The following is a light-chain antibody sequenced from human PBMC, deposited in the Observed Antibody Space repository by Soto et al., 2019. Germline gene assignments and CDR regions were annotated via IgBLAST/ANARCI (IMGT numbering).Light chain of an antibody. CDR3: AAWDDSLSAVL. V-gene: IGLV1-47*01. J-gene: IGLJ2*01. CDR1: SSNIGTNY. CDR2: RNT. Sequence: QLVLTQPPSASGTPGLRVSISCSGSSSNIGTNYVYWYQQLPGTAPKLLIYRNTQRPSGVPDRFSGSKSGTSASLAISGLRSEDDGDYYCAAWDDSLSAVLLGGGTKVTVL.